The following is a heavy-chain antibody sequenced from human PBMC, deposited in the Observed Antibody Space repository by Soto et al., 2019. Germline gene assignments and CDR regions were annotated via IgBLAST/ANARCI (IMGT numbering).Heavy chain of an antibody. D-gene: IGHD4-17*01. J-gene: IGHJ4*02. CDR2: INPNDGST. Sequence: QVQLVQSGAEVKEPGASVKVSCKASGYTFTSYYMHWVRQAPGQGLEWMGIINPNDGSTTYARKFQGRVTMTRDTSTSTVYMELSSLRSEDTAVYYCARSRAVTNTKFDYWGQGTLVTVSS. CDR1: GYTFTSYY. CDR3: ARSRAVTNTKFDY. V-gene: IGHV1-46*01.